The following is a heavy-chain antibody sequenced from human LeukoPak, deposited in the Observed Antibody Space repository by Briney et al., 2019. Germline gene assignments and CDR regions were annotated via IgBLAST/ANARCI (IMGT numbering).Heavy chain of an antibody. CDR3: ARKATGGYSDY. D-gene: IGHD1-26*01. CDR1: GGSISSGGYS. CDR2: IYHSGST. Sequence: SETLSLTCAVSGGSISSGGYSWSWIRQPPGKGLEWIGYIYHSGSTYYNPSLKSRVTISVDRSKNQFSLKLSSVTAADTAVYYCARKATGGYSDYWGQGTLVTVSS. J-gene: IGHJ4*02. V-gene: IGHV4-30-2*02.